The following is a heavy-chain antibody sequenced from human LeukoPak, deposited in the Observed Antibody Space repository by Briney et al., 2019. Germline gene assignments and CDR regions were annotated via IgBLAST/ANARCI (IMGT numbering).Heavy chain of an antibody. V-gene: IGHV1-2*02. CDR3: ARALRTDILTTDY. D-gene: IGHD3-9*01. CDR2: INPNSGGA. CDR1: GYTFTGHF. J-gene: IGHJ4*02. Sequence: ASVKVSCTASGYTFTGHFVHWVRQAPGQGLEWMGWINPNSGGAKYAQHFQGRVSMTTDTSISTAYMELSRLRSGVTAVYYCARALRTDILTTDYWGQGTLVTVSS.